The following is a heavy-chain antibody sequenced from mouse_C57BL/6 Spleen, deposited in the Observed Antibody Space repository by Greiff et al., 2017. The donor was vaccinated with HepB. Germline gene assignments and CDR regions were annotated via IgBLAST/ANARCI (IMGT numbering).Heavy chain of an antibody. CDR2: INPSTGGT. CDR1: GYSFTGYY. J-gene: IGHJ2*01. CDR3: ARDGSPFDY. Sequence: EVQLQQSGPELVKPGASVKISCKASGYSFTGYYMNWVKQSPEKSLEWIGEINPSTGGTTYNQKFKAKATLTLDKSSSTAYMQLKSLTSEDSAVYYCARDGSPFDYWGQGTTLTVSS. D-gene: IGHD1-1*01. V-gene: IGHV1-42*01.